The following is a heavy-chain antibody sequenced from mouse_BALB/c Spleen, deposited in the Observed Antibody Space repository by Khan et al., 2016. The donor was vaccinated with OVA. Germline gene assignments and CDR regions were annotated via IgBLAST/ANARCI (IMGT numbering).Heavy chain of an antibody. CDR1: GFNIKDTY. CDR3: ARWDWYFDV. CDR2: IDPANGNT. Sequence: VQLKQSGAELVKPGASVKLSCTASGFNIKDTYMHWVKQRPEQGLEWIGRIDPANGNTKYDPKFQGKATITADTSSNTAYQQLSSLTSEDTAVYYCARWDWYFDVGCAGTTVTVSS. J-gene: IGHJ1*01. V-gene: IGHV14-3*02.